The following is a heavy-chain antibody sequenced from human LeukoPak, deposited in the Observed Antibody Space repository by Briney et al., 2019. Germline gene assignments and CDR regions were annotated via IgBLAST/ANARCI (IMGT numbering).Heavy chain of an antibody. D-gene: IGHD2-15*01. CDR1: GFTFSSYA. CDR3: ARSGLNRFDY. CDR2: ISYDGSNK. J-gene: IGHJ4*02. Sequence: GGSLRLSCAASGFTFSSYAMHWVRQAPGKGLEWVAVISYDGSNKYYADSVKGRFTISRDNSKNTLYLQMNSLRAEDTAIYYCARSGLNRFDYWGQGTLVTVSS. V-gene: IGHV3-30*04.